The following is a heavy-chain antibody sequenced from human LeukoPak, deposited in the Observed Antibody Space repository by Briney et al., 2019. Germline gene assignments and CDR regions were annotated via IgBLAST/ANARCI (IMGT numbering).Heavy chain of an antibody. CDR2: ISGGSGGST. D-gene: IGHD3-16*02. CDR3: AKRTFGGVIVSPFDY. J-gene: IGHJ4*02. CDR1: GFTFSTYA. Sequence: GGSLRLSCAASGFTFSTYAMSWVRQAPGKGLEWVSGISGGSGGSTYYADSVKGRFTISRDNSKNTLYLQMNSLRAEDTAVYYCAKRTFGGVIVSPFDYWGQGTLVTVSS. V-gene: IGHV3-23*01.